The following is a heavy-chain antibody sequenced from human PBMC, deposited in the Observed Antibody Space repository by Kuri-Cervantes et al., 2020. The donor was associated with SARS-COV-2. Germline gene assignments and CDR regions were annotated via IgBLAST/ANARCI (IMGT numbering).Heavy chain of an antibody. J-gene: IGHJ5*02. CDR2: IRYDGSNK. CDR1: GFTFSSYG. D-gene: IGHD5-18*01. V-gene: IGHV3-30*02. Sequence: GGSLRLSCAASGFTFSSYGMHWVRQAPGKGLEWVAFIRYDGSNKYYADSVKGRFTISRDNSKNTLYLQMNSLRAEDTAVYYCAKDVDTAMVTWFDPWGQGTLVTVSS. CDR3: AKDVDTAMVTWFDP.